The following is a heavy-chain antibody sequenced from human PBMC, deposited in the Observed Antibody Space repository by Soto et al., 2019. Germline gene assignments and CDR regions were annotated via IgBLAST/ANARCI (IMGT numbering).Heavy chain of an antibody. J-gene: IGHJ6*02. D-gene: IGHD6-13*01. V-gene: IGHV3-23*01. CDR2: ISGSGGST. CDR1: GFTFSNYA. CDR3: AKDIAAAGHYGMDV. Sequence: PGGSLRLSCAASGFTFSNYAISWVRQAPGKGLEWVSSISGSGGSTYYADSVKGRFTISRDNSKNTLYLQMNSLRAEDTAVYYCAKDIAAAGHYGMDVWGQGTTVTVSS.